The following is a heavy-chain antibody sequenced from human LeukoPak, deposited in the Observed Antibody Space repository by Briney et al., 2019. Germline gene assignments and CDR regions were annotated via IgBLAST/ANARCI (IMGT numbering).Heavy chain of an antibody. V-gene: IGHV3-20*04. CDR2: INWNGGST. CDR3: ARESYSGYDLPLGY. CDR1: GFTFDDYG. Sequence: PGGSLRLSCAASGFTFDDYGMSWVRQAPGKGLEWVSGINWNGGSTGYADSVKGRFTISRDNAKNSLYLQMNSLRAEDTAVYYCARESYSGYDLPLGYWGQGTLVTVSS. J-gene: IGHJ4*02. D-gene: IGHD5-12*01.